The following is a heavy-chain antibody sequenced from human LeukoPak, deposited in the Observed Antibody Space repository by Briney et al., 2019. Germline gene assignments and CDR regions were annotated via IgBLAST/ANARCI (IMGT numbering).Heavy chain of an antibody. CDR1: GGSISSYY. V-gene: IGHV4-59*12. J-gene: IGHJ4*02. D-gene: IGHD6-13*01. CDR2: IYYSGST. CDR3: ARDGYSSSWGLFGY. Sequence: SETLSLTCTVSGGSISSYYWSWIRQPPGKGPEWIGYIYYSGSTNYNPSLKSRVTISVDTSKNQFSLKLSSVTAADTAVYYCARDGYSSSWGLFGYWGQGTLVTVSS.